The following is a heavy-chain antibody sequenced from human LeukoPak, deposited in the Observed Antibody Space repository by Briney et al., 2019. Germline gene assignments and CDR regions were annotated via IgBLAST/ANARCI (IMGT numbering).Heavy chain of an antibody. V-gene: IGHV1-8*01. CDR2: MSPNGGNT. CDR3: ASLAAAATEVVDY. D-gene: IGHD6-13*01. Sequence: ASVKVSCKASGYTFTSYDINWVRQATGQGLEWMGWMSPNGGNTGYAQKSQGRVAMTRDTSISTAYMELSSLRSEDTAVYYCASLAAAATEVVDYWGQGTLVTVSS. CDR1: GYTFTSYD. J-gene: IGHJ4*02.